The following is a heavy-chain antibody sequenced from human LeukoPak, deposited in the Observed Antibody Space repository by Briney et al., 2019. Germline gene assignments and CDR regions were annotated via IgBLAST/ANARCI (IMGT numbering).Heavy chain of an antibody. CDR3: ASNMVFNWLLGRLRY. CDR1: GFTFSSYA. D-gene: IGHD3-9*01. CDR2: ISYDGSNK. J-gene: IGHJ4*02. Sequence: GGSLRLSCAASGFTFSSYAMHWVRQAPGKGLEWVAVISYDGSNKYYADSVKGRFTISRDNSKNTLYLQMNSLRAEDTAVYYCASNMVFNWLLGRLRYWGQGTLVTVSS. V-gene: IGHV3-30-3*01.